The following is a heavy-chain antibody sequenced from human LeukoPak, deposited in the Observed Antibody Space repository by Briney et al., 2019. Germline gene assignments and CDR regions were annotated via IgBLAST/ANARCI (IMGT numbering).Heavy chain of an antibody. V-gene: IGHV3-7*01. J-gene: IGHJ4*02. D-gene: IGHD6-13*01. CDR2: IKQDGSEK. Sequence: GGSLRLSCAASGFTFSSYWMSWVRQAPGKGLEWVANIKQDGSEKYYVDSVKGRFTIPRDNAKNSLYLQMNSLRAEDTAAYYCARDQGAAADDYWGQGTLVTVSS. CDR1: GFTFSSYW. CDR3: ARDQGAAADDY.